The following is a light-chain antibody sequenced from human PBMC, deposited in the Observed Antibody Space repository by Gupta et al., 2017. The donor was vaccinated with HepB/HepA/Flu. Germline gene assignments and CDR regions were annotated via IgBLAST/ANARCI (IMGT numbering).Light chain of an antibody. J-gene: IGLJ2*01. CDR1: SSDVGDYKS. CDR3: SSFTYTMTLVV. V-gene: IGLV2-14*01. Sequence: QSALTQPASVSGSPGQSITISCTATSSDVGDYKSDSWYQQHPGKAPKLLISNVSNRPSGVSNRFSGSKSGNTASLTISGLQAEDEADYYCSSFTYTMTLVVFGGGTKVTVL. CDR2: NVS.